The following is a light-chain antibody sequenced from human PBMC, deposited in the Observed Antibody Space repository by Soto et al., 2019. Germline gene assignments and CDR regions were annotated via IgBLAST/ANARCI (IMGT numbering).Light chain of an antibody. CDR3: QQDKTSTT. V-gene: IGKV1-5*01. Sequence: DIQLTQSPSTLSAAVGDSVTITCRASQNIRNLLAWYQQKPGKAPKPLIYAASTLKTGVPSRFSGSGSGSEFNFTITGLQADEFATYFCQQDKTSTTFGQGTRLEIK. CDR2: AAS. J-gene: IGKJ5*01. CDR1: QNIRNL.